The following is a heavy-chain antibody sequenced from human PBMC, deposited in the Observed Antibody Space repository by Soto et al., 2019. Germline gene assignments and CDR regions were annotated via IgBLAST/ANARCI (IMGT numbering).Heavy chain of an antibody. Sequence: SETLSLTCTVSGGSISSGDYYWSWIRQPPGKGLEWIGYIYYSGSTYYNPSLKSRVTISVDTSKNQFPLKLSSVTAADTAVYYCARGGYYYGSGSYYNWGQGTLVTVSS. J-gene: IGHJ4*02. CDR2: IYYSGST. CDR3: ARGGYYYGSGSYYN. D-gene: IGHD3-10*01. CDR1: GGSISSGDYY. V-gene: IGHV4-30-4*01.